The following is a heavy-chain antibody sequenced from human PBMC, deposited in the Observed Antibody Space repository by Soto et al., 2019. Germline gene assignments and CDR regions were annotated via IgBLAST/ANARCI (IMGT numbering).Heavy chain of an antibody. D-gene: IGHD6-19*01. CDR2: IYHSGST. CDR3: ATDRSSGWYFRYYFDY. V-gene: IGHV4-38-2*02. J-gene: IGHJ4*02. Sequence: ESLSLTCSVSGYSISSGYYWCWIRQPPGKGLEWIGSIYHSGSTYYNPSLKSRVTISVDTSKNQFSLKLSSVTAADTAVYYCATDRSSGWYFRYYFDYWGQGTLVTVYS. CDR1: GYSISSGYY.